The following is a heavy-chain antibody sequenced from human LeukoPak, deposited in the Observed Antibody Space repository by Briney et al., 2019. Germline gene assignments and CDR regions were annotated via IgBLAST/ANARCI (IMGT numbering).Heavy chain of an antibody. Sequence: SETLSLTCAVYGGSFSGYYWSWIRQPPGKGLEWIGEINHSGSTNYNPSLKSRVTISVDTSKNQFSLKLSSVTAADTAVYYCARGREVATCLIECRTFDYWGQGTLVTVSS. CDR2: INHSGST. CDR1: GGSFSGYY. CDR3: ARGREVATCLIECRTFDY. J-gene: IGHJ4*02. D-gene: IGHD5-12*01. V-gene: IGHV4-34*01.